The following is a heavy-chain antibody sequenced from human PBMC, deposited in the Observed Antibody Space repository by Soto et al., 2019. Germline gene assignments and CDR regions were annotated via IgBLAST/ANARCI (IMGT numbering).Heavy chain of an antibody. V-gene: IGHV4-39*01. CDR3: ARHFSSGSRNWFDS. CDR2: IYYSGST. J-gene: IGHJ5*01. D-gene: IGHD6-19*01. CDR1: GGSINSSSYF. Sequence: PSDTLSLTCSVSGGSINSSSYFWGWVRQPPGKGLEWIGSIYYSGSTYYNPSLRSRVTISVDTSKNQFSLKLSSVTAADTAVFYCARHFSSGSRNWFDSWGQGTLVTVSS.